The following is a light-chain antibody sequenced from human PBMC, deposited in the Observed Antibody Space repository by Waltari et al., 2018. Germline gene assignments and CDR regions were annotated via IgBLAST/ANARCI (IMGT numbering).Light chain of an antibody. CDR1: SRDAGFFNY. J-gene: IGLJ3*02. CDR2: DVS. CDR3: NSYTGSSSWV. Sequence: QSALTQPTSVSGSPGQSITISCTGTSRDAGFFNYVSWYQQYPGKVPPLLIYDVSDLPSGVASRFSGSNSGNTASLTISGLQADDEADYSCNSYTGSSSWVFVGWTKLTVL. V-gene: IGLV2-14*01.